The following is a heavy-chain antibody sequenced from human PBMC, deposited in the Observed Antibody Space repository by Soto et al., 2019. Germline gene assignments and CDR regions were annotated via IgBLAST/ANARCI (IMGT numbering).Heavy chain of an antibody. Sequence: ASVKVSCKASGYTFTRSGISWVRQAPGQGLEWMGWISTYNGDTNYAQTFQGRVTMTTDTSTSTVHMEVRSLRSEDTAVYYCARSYYDSSGYYSYYGMDVWGQGTTVTVSS. CDR2: ISTYNGDT. CDR1: GYTFTRSG. D-gene: IGHD3-22*01. CDR3: ARSYYDSSGYYSYYGMDV. V-gene: IGHV1-18*01. J-gene: IGHJ6*02.